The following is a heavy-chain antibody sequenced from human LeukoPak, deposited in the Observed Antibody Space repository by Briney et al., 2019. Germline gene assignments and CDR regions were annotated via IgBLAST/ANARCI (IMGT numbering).Heavy chain of an antibody. V-gene: IGHV1-46*01. J-gene: IGHJ4*02. CDR1: GYTFTSYY. CDR3: APGRLVTYFYDSSGYYYDY. Sequence: ASVKVSCKASGYTFTSYYMHWVRQAPGQGLEWMGIINPSGGSTNYAQKFQGRVTMTRDTSTSTVYMELSSLRSEDTAVYYCAPGRLVTYFYDSSGYYYDYRGQGTLVIVSS. D-gene: IGHD3-22*01. CDR2: INPSGGST.